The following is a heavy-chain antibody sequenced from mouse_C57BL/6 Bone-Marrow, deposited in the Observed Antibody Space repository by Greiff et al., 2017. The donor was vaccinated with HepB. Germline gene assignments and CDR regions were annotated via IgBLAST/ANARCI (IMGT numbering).Heavy chain of an antibody. V-gene: IGHV1-81*01. Sequence: QVQLKESGAELARPGASVKLSCKASGYTFTSYGISWVKQRTGQGLEWIGEIYPRSGNTYYNEKFKGKATLTADKSSSTAYMELRSLTSEDSAVYFCARRGNIGAYGNGDWFAYWGQGTLVTVSA. CDR3: ARRGNIGAYGNGDWFAY. CDR2: IYPRSGNT. CDR1: GYTFTSYG. D-gene: IGHD2-10*02. J-gene: IGHJ3*01.